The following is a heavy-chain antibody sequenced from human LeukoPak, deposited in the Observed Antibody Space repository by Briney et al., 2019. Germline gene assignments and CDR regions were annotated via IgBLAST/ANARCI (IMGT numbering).Heavy chain of an antibody. J-gene: IGHJ4*02. Sequence: SQTLSLICAISGDSVSSNSAAWNWIRQSPSRGLEWLGRTYYRSKWYNDYAVSAKSRITINPDTSKNQFSLQLNSVTPEDTAVYYCAREGEDDSSGYNYYFDYWGQGTLVTVSS. V-gene: IGHV6-1*01. CDR1: GDSVSSNSAA. CDR2: TYYRSKWYN. CDR3: AREGEDDSSGYNYYFDY. D-gene: IGHD3-22*01.